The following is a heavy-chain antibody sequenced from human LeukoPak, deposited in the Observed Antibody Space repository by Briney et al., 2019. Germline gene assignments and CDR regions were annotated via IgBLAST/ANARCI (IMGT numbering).Heavy chain of an antibody. D-gene: IGHD6-19*01. J-gene: IGHJ4*02. CDR1: GDIVSSNTAA. CDR3: ARKVAGTYAFDY. V-gene: IGHV6-1*01. CDR2: TLYRSKWYN. Sequence: SQTLSLTCAVSGDIVSSNTAAGNWIRQSPSRGLEWLGRTLYRSKWYNDYALSVKSRISINPDTSKNQFSLQLNFVTPEDTAVYYCARKVAGTYAFDYWGQGTLVTVSS.